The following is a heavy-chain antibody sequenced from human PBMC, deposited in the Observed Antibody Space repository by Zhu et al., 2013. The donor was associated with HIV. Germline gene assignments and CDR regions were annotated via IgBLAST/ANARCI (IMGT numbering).Heavy chain of an antibody. D-gene: IGHD3-22*01. V-gene: IGHV3-7*01. CDR3: ARDQGSYVHFDSNGAGGALDF. CDR2: IKQDGSEE. J-gene: IGHJ4*02. CDR1: GFTFNNHW. Sequence: EVQLVESGGGLVQPGRSLSLSCAASGFTFNNHWMSWVRQAPGKGLEWVANIKQDGSEEYYVDSVKGRFTISRDNAKKSLYLHMSSLRADDTAVYYCARDQGSYVHFDSNGAGGALDFWGQGTLLTVSS.